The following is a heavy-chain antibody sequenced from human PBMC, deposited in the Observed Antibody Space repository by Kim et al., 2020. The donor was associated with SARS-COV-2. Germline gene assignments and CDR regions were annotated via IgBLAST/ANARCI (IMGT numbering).Heavy chain of an antibody. CDR1: GFTFSSYA. CDR3: AKTKEWPYYFDY. D-gene: IGHD3-3*01. J-gene: IGHJ4*02. Sequence: GGSLRLSCAPSGFTFSSYAMSWVRQAPGKGLKWVSAIGASGGSTYYADSVKGRFTISRDNSKNTLSLQMNGLIAEDTAVYYCAKTKEWPYYFDYWGQGTLVTVSS. CDR2: IGASGGST. V-gene: IGHV3-23*01.